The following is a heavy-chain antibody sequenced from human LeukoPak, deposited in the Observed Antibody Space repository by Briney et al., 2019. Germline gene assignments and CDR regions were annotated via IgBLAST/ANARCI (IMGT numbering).Heavy chain of an antibody. CDR1: GGSISSHY. V-gene: IGHV4-59*11. J-gene: IGHJ4*02. CDR3: ARGGLRASLDY. D-gene: IGHD4-17*01. CDR2: IYYSGST. Sequence: SSETLSVTLTVSGGSISSHYWSWIRQPPGKSPDWIGYIYYSGSTNYNPSLKSRVTISVATSKNQFSLKLSSVPAAVTAVYYCARGGLRASLDYWGQGTPVTVSS.